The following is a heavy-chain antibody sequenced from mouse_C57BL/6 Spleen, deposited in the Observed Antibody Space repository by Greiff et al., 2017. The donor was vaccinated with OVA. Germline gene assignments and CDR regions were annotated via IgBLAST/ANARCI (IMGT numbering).Heavy chain of an antibody. D-gene: IGHD3-3*01. V-gene: IGHV1-18*01. Sequence: EVQLQQSGPELVKPGASVKIPCPASGYTFTDYYMDWVKQSHGKSLEWIGDINPNNGGTIYNQKFKGKATLTVDKSSSTAYMERRSLTSEDTAVYYCARWSWEGFAWFAYWGQGTLVTVSA. CDR2: INPNNGGT. J-gene: IGHJ3*01. CDR3: ARWSWEGFAWFAY. CDR1: GYTFTDYY.